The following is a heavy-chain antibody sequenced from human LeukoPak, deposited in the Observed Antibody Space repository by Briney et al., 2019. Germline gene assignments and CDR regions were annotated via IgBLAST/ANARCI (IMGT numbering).Heavy chain of an antibody. D-gene: IGHD2-15*01. J-gene: IGHJ4*02. CDR3: ASSYLDYCSGGSCYYFDY. CDR2: IYTSGST. CDR1: GGSISSYY. V-gene: IGHV4-4*09. Sequence: SETLSLTCTVSGGSISSYYWSWIRQPPGKGLEWIGYIYTSGSTNYNPSLKSRVTISVDTSKNQFSLKLSSVTAADTAVYYCASSYLDYCSGGSCYYFDYWGQGTLVTVSS.